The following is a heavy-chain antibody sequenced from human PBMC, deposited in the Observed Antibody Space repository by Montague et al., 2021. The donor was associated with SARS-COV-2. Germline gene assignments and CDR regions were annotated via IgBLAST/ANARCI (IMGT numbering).Heavy chain of an antibody. D-gene: IGHD3-10*01. V-gene: IGHV4-39*01. J-gene: IGHJ3*02. CDR3: ARPLVRGVPKAFDI. CDR1: GDAISENTYK. Sequence: SETLSLTCTVSGDAISENTYKWGWIRQPPGKGLEWVGNIYYSGTTFINPSLESRVTISVDASKDQFSLNLTSVTAADTAVYYCARPLVRGVPKAFDIWGQGALVIVS. CDR2: IYYSGTT.